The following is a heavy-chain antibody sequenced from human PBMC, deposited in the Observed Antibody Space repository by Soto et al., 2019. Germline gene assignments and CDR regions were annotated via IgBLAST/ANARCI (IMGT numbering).Heavy chain of an antibody. J-gene: IGHJ6*02. D-gene: IGHD6-6*01. CDR1: GYTFTGYY. CDR3: AGVQDPYGMAF. V-gene: IGHV1-2*04. Sequence: ASVKVSCKASGYTFTGYYMHWVRQAPGQGLEWMGWINPNSGGTNYAQKFQGWVTMTRDTSISTAYMELSRLRSDDTAVYYCAGVQDPYGMAFWGQGTTVPVSS. CDR2: INPNSGGT.